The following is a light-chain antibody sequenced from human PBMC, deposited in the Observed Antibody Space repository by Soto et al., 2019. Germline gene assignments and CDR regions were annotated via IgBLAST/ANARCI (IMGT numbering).Light chain of an antibody. J-gene: IGLJ1*01. CDR3: SSYTSVSNYV. Sequence: QAVLTQPASVPGSPGQSITISCTGTSSDVGIYNYVSWYQQHPGKAPKLMIYEVTNRPSGVSNRFSGSKSGNTASLTISGLQAEDEADYYCSSYTSVSNYVFGAGTTVTVL. CDR2: EVT. V-gene: IGLV2-14*01. CDR1: SSDVGIYNY.